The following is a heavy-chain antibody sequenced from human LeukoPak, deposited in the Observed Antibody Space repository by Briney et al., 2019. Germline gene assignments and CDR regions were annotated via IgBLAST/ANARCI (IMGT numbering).Heavy chain of an antibody. CDR2: IYYSGST. Sequence: GSLRLSCAASGFTFSSYGMHWIRQPPGKGLEWIGSIYYSGSTYYNPSLKSRVTISVDTSKNQFSLKLSSVTAADTAVYHCARQNDFWSGSYYYYMDVWGKGTTVTVSS. D-gene: IGHD3-3*01. CDR1: GFTFSSYG. V-gene: IGHV4-39*01. CDR3: ARQNDFWSGSYYYYMDV. J-gene: IGHJ6*03.